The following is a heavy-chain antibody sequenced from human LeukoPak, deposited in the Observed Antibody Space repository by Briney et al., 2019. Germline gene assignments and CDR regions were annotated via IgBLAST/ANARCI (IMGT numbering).Heavy chain of an antibody. D-gene: IGHD3-9*01. CDR2: INHSGGT. CDR1: GGSFSGYY. J-gene: IGHJ4*02. CDR3: AGFPYYDILTGYSDPIYYFDY. Sequence: SETLSLTCAVYGGSFSGYYWSWIRQPPGKGLEWIGEINHSGGTNYNPSLKSRVTISVDTSKNQFSLKLSSVTAADTAVYYCAGFPYYDILTGYSDPIYYFDYWGQGTLVTVSS. V-gene: IGHV4-34*01.